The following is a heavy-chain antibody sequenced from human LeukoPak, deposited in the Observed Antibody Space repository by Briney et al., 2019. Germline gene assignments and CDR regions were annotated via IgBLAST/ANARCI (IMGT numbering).Heavy chain of an antibody. V-gene: IGHV3-30-3*01. CDR1: GFIFSSYA. D-gene: IGHD3-22*01. Sequence: GGSLRLSCAASGFIFSSYAMHWVRQAPGKGLEWVAIISYDGDKIYYGDSVKGRFTISRDNSKNTLYLQMNSLRAEDTALYYCATTPNYYDGSGFYYDDYWGQGTLVTVSS. CDR2: ISYDGDKI. CDR3: ATTPNYYDGSGFYYDDY. J-gene: IGHJ4*02.